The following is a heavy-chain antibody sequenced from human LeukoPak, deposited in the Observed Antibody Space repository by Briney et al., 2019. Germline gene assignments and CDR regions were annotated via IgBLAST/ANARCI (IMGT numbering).Heavy chain of an antibody. CDR2: IKQDGSEI. CDR1: GFTFSNYW. D-gene: IGHD5-12*01. Sequence: GGSLRLSCAASGFTFSNYWMGWVRQAPGKGLEWVANIKQDGSEIYYVDSVKGRFTISRDTAKDSLYLQMNSLRAEDPAVYYCARDRRHSSYDLYDSWGQGTLVTVSS. V-gene: IGHV3-7*01. CDR3: ARDRRHSSYDLYDS. J-gene: IGHJ4*02.